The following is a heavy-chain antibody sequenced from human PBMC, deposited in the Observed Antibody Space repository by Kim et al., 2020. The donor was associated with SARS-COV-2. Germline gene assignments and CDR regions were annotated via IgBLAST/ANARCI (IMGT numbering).Heavy chain of an antibody. V-gene: IGHV6-1*01. Sequence: SQTLSLTCATSGDSVSSNSATWNWIRQSPSRGLEWLGRTYYKSKWYDDYAVSVKSRITISPDTSKNQFSLQLNSVTPEDTAVYYCAQSIVGTSWLNWFDPWGQGTLVTVSS. D-gene: IGHD1-26*01. J-gene: IGHJ5*02. CDR2: TYYKSKWYD. CDR1: GDSVSSNSAT. CDR3: AQSIVGTSWLNWFDP.